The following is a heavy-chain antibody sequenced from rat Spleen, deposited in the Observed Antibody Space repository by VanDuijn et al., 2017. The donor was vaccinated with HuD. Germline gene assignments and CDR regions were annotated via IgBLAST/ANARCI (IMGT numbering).Heavy chain of an antibody. D-gene: IGHD1-1*01. CDR1: GFTFSNYG. J-gene: IGHJ2*01. CDR2: ITNSGGST. CDR3: TTERDYSGAWDY. Sequence: EVQLVESDGGLVQPGRSLKLSCAASGFTFSNYGMAWVRQAPTKGLEWVASITNSGGSTYYRDSVKGRFTISRDNAKSTLYLQMDSLRSEDTATYYCTTERDYSGAWDYWGQGVMVTVSS. V-gene: IGHV5-27*01.